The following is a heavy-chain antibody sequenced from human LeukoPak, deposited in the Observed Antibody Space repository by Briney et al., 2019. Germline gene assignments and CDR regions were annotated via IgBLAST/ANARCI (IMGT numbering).Heavy chain of an antibody. J-gene: IGHJ4*02. CDR2: IYHSGST. D-gene: IGHD4-17*01. V-gene: IGHV4-30-2*01. CDR3: ARGPATVTLRYYFDY. Sequence: SETLSLTCAVSGGSISSGGYSWSWIRQPPGKGLEWIGYIYHSGSTYYNPSLKSRVTISVDRSKNQFSLKLSSVTAADTAVYYCARGPATVTLRYYFDYWGQGTLVTVSS. CDR1: GGSISSGGYS.